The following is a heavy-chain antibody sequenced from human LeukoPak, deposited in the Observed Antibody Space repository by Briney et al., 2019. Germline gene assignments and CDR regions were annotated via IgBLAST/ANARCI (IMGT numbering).Heavy chain of an antibody. Sequence: GGSLRLSCAASGFTFGSYAMSWVRQAPGKGLEWVSAISGSGGSTYYADSVKGRFTISRDNSKNTLYLQMNSLRAEDTAVYYCTTDSVVVPATIIWHFDYWGQGTLVTVSS. V-gene: IGHV3-23*01. CDR1: GFTFGSYA. CDR2: ISGSGGST. J-gene: IGHJ4*02. CDR3: TTDSVVVPATIIWHFDY. D-gene: IGHD2-2*01.